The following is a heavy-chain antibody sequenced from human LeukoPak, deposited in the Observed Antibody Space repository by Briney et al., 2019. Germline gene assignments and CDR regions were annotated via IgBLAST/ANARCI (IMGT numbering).Heavy chain of an antibody. J-gene: IGHJ4*02. Sequence: SVKVSCKASGGTFSSYAISWVRQAPGQGLEWMGGIIPIFGTANYAQKFQGRVTITTDESTSTAYMELSSLRSEDTAVYYCARDGGCDILTGCYQRSYYFDYWGQGTLVTVSS. V-gene: IGHV1-69*05. D-gene: IGHD3-9*01. CDR3: ARDGGCDILTGCYQRSYYFDY. CDR2: IIPIFGTA. CDR1: GGTFSSYA.